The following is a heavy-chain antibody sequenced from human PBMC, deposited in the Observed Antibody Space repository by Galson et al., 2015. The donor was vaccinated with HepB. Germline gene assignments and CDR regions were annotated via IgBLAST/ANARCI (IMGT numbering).Heavy chain of an antibody. CDR3: AKDMFCSSTSCYEGGKGYYYYGMDV. Sequence: SLRLSCAASGFTFDDYAMQWVRQAPGKGLEWVSGISWNSGYIGYADSVKGRFTISRDNAKKSLCLQMNSLRAEDTALYYCAKDMFCSSTSCYEGGKGYYYYGMDVWGQGTTVTVSS. CDR2: ISWNSGYI. J-gene: IGHJ6*02. V-gene: IGHV3-9*01. D-gene: IGHD2-2*01. CDR1: GFTFDDYA.